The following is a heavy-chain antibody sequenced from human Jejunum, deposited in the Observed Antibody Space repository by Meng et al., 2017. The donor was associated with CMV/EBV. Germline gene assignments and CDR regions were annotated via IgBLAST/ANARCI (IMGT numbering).Heavy chain of an antibody. CDR3: VTSERYDY. CDR1: GFTVSTDY. D-gene: IGHD1-1*01. V-gene: IGHV3-21*01. CDR2: ITGSSFYI. J-gene: IGHJ4*02. Sequence: LSCAASGFTVSTDYMSWVRQAPGKGLEWVSSITGSSFYIYYADSVKGRFTISRDNAKNSLYLQMNSLRAEDTAVYYCVTSERYDYWGQGTLVTVSS.